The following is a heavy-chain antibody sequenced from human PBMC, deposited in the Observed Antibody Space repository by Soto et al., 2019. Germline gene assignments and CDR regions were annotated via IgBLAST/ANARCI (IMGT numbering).Heavy chain of an antibody. D-gene: IGHD3-22*01. CDR1: GYTFTSYA. CDR3: ASDSSAGGYRYYYYYGMDV. Sequence: ASVKVSCKASGYTFTSYAMHWVRQAPGQRLEWMGRINAGNGNTKYSQKFQGRVTITRDTSASTAYMELSSLRSEDTAVYYCASDSSAGGYRYYYYYGMDVWGQGTTVTVSS. V-gene: IGHV1-3*01. J-gene: IGHJ6*02. CDR2: INAGNGNT.